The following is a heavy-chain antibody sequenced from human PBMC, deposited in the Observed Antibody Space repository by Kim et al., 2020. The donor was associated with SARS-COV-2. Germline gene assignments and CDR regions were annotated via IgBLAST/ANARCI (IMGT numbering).Heavy chain of an antibody. CDR1: GFTFSSYD. CDR3: ARGNYYGSGSYYKYYYYGMDV. J-gene: IGHJ6*02. Sequence: GGSLRLSCAASGFTFSSYDMHWVLQATGKGLEWVSAIGTAGDTYYPGSVKGRFTISRENAKNSLYLQMNSLRAGDTAVYYCARGNYYGSGSYYKYYYYGMDVWGQGTTVTVSS. D-gene: IGHD3-10*01. V-gene: IGHV3-13*01. CDR2: IGTAGDT.